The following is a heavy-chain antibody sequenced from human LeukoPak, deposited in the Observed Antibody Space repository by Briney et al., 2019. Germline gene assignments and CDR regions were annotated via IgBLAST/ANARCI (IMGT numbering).Heavy chain of an antibody. J-gene: IGHJ3*02. D-gene: IGHD3-3*01. Sequence: PSETLSLTCTVSGGSISSGGYYWSWIRQPPGKGLEWIGEINHSGSTNYNPSLKSRVTISVDTSKNQFSLKLSSVTAADTAVYYCARRITNFWSGSPLGAPLNAFDIWGQGTMVTVSS. CDR1: GGSISSGGYY. V-gene: IGHV4-39*07. CDR3: ARRITNFWSGSPLGAPLNAFDI. CDR2: INHSGST.